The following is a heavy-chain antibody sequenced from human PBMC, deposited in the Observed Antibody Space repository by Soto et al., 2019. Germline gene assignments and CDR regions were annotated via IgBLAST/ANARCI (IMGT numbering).Heavy chain of an antibody. CDR3: ARSRIEAAGTVYH. CDR2: IYDSGST. V-gene: IGHV4-59*08. J-gene: IGHJ5*02. CDR1: GGSISSYY. D-gene: IGHD6-13*01. Sequence: QVQLQESGPGLVKPSETLSLTCTVSGGSISSYYWSWIRQPPGKGLEWIGYIYDSGSTNYNPSLKSRVTISVDTSKNQFSLKLSSVTAADTAVYYCARSRIEAAGTVYHWGQGTLVTVSS.